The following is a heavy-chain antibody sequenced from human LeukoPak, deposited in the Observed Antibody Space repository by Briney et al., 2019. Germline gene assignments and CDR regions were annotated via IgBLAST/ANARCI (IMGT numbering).Heavy chain of an antibody. CDR3: AKNKGLYSSGWYVGY. J-gene: IGHJ4*02. CDR1: GFTFSSYA. D-gene: IGHD6-19*01. CDR2: ISGSGGST. V-gene: IGHV3-23*01. Sequence: PGGSLRLSCAASGFTFSSYAMSWVRQAPGKGLEWVLGISGSGGSTHYADSVKGRFTISRDNSNNTLYLQMNSLRAEDTAVYYCAKNKGLYSSGWYVGYWGQGTLVTVSS.